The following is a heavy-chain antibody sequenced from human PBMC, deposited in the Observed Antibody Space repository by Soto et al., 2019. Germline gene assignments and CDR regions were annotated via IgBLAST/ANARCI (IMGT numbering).Heavy chain of an antibody. CDR1: GGTFSSYT. V-gene: IGHV1-69*08. D-gene: IGHD5-18*01. J-gene: IGHJ6*02. CDR3: ARDSDTAMVYYYGMDV. Sequence: QVQLVQSGAEVKKPGSSVKVSCKASGGTFSSYTISWVRQAPGQGLEWMGRIIPILGIANYAQKFQGRVTITADKSTTTAYMELSSLRSEDTAGYYCARDSDTAMVYYYGMDVWGQGTTVTVS. CDR2: IIPILGIA.